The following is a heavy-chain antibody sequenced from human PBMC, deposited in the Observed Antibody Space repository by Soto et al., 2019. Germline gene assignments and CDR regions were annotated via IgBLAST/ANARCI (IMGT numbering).Heavy chain of an antibody. D-gene: IGHD3-3*01. V-gene: IGHV4-31*03. CDR3: ARDYEDYGMDV. Sequence: SETLSLTCTVSGGSISSGGYYWSWIRQHPGKGLEWIGYIYYSGSTYYNPSLKSRVTISVDTSKNQFSLKLSSVTAADTAVYYCARDYEDYGMDVWGQGTTVTVS. CDR1: GGSISSGGYY. J-gene: IGHJ6*02. CDR2: IYYSGST.